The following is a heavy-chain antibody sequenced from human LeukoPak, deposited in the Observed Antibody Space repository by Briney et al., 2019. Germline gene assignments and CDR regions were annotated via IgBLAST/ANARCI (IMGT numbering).Heavy chain of an antibody. D-gene: IGHD3-22*01. Sequence: SVKVSCKASGGTFSSYTISWVRQAPGQGLEWMGRIIPILGIANYAQKLQGRVTITADKPTSTAYMELSSLRSEDTAVYYCARDPTDMIVVAADAFDIWGQGTMVTVSS. CDR3: ARDPTDMIVVAADAFDI. CDR1: GGTFSSYT. V-gene: IGHV1-69*04. CDR2: IIPILGIA. J-gene: IGHJ3*02.